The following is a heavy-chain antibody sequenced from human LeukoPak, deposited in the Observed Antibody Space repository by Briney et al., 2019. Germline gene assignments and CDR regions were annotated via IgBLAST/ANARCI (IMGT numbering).Heavy chain of an antibody. J-gene: IGHJ1*01. CDR1: RFTFSRYW. Sequence: GGSLRLSCAASRFTFSRYWMHWVRQAPGKGLVWVSRINGDGSTTSYADSVKGGFTISRDNAKNTLYLQMNSLRAEATAVYYCATGNYYDSRGYYTFGHWGQGTLVTVSS. D-gene: IGHD3-22*01. V-gene: IGHV3-74*01. CDR3: ATGNYYDSRGYYTFGH. CDR2: INGDGSTT.